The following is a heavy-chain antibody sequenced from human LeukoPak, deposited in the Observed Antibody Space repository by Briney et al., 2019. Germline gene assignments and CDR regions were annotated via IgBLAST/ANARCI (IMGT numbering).Heavy chain of an antibody. CDR1: GFTFSNYA. V-gene: IGHV3-30-3*01. CDR2: ILYDGSNQ. D-gene: IGHD1-26*01. J-gene: IGHJ4*02. CDR3: ARGLPLLGVEGAMIPQHDY. Sequence: QPGGSLRLSCAASGFTFSNYAMHWVRQAPGKGLEWVAVILYDGSNQYYADSVKGRFTISRDNSKNTLYLQMNSLRAEDTAVYYCARGLPLLGVEGAMIPQHDYWGQGTLVTVSS.